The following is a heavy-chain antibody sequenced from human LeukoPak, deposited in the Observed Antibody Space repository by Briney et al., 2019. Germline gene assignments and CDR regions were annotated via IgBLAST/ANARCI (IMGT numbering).Heavy chain of an antibody. Sequence: GGSLRPSCAASRFTVTSYYMSWVRQAPGKGLEWVSVIYNGDNTNYADSVKDRFTISRDNSQNTLFLQMNSLRAEDTAVYFCARASQWLAFDSWGQGTLVTVSS. V-gene: IGHV3-66*01. D-gene: IGHD6-19*01. J-gene: IGHJ4*02. CDR3: ARASQWLAFDS. CDR2: IYNGDNT. CDR1: RFTVTSYY.